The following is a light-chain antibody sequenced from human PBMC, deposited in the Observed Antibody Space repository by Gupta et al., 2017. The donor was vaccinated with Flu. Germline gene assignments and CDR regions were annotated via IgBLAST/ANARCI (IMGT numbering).Light chain of an antibody. CDR2: EVS. CDR3: SSYTSSSTLDWV. V-gene: IGLV2-14*01. CDR1: VGGYNY. J-gene: IGLJ3*02. Sequence: VGGYNYVSWYQQHPGKAPKLMIYEVSNRPSGVSNRFSGSKSGNTASLTISGLQAEDEADYYCSSYTSSSTLDWVFGRGTKLTVL.